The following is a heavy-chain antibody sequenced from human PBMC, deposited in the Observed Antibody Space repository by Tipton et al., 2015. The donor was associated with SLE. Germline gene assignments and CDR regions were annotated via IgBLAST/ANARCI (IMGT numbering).Heavy chain of an antibody. CDR1: GGSISSGTHS. D-gene: IGHD4-17*01. V-gene: IGHV4-30-2*01. CDR3: EGAATGTNYYLDV. J-gene: IGHJ6*03. CDR2: FFHSGST. Sequence: TLSLTCAVSGGSISSGTHSWSWIRQPPGKGLEWLGYFFHSGSTYYNPSLKGRVTLTADRSKNQFSLKLSSVTAADTAVYYCEGAATGTNYYLDVWGKGTTVTVSS.